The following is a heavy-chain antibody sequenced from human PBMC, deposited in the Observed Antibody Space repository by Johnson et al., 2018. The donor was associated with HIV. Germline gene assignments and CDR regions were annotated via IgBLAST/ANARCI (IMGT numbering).Heavy chain of an antibody. J-gene: IGHJ3*02. CDR1: GFTFSSYA. CDR2: ISYDGSNK. Sequence: VRLVESGGGVVQSGGSLRLSRAASGFTFSSYAMHWVRQAPGKGLEWVAVISYDGSNKYYADSVKGRITISRDNSKYTVYLQMNSLRVEDTAVYYCAKWSIVGATFSDAFDIWGQGTMVTVSS. D-gene: IGHD1-26*01. V-gene: IGHV3-30-3*02. CDR3: AKWSIVGATFSDAFDI.